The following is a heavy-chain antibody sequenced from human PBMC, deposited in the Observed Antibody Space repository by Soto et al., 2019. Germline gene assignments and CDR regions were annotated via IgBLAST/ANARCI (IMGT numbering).Heavy chain of an antibody. J-gene: IGHJ5*02. D-gene: IGHD3-3*01. CDR2: ISSSSSYI. Sequence: EVQLVESGGGLVKPGGSLRLSCAASGFTFSSYSMNWVRQAPGKGLEWVSSISSSSSYIYYADSVKGRFTISRDNAKNSLYMQMNSLRAEDTAVYYCARITIFGVVYNWFDPWGQGTLVTVSS. CDR1: GFTFSSYS. CDR3: ARITIFGVVYNWFDP. V-gene: IGHV3-21*01.